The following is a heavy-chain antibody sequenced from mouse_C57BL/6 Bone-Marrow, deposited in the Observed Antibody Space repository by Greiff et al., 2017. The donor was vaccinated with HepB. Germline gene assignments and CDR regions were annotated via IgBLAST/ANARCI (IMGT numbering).Heavy chain of an antibody. CDR2: ISSGSSTI. V-gene: IGHV5-17*01. D-gene: IGHD2-10*02. CDR3: ARSIQYYFDY. J-gene: IGHJ2*01. Sequence: DVMLVESGGGLVKPGGSLKLSCAASGFTFSDYGMHWVRQAPEKGLEWVAYISSGSSTIYYADTVKGRFTISRDNAKNTPFLQMTSLRSEDTAMYYCARSIQYYFDYWGQGTTLTVSS. CDR1: GFTFSDYG.